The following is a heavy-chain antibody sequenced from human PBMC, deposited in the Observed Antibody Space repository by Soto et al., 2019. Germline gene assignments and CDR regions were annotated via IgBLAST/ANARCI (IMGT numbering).Heavy chain of an antibody. CDR2: IDWDDDK. V-gene: IGHV2-70*11. CDR3: ARIRYYYDSSGYYWPSDFDY. CDR1: GFSLSTSGMC. D-gene: IGHD3-22*01. J-gene: IGHJ4*02. Sequence: SGPTLGNPTQTLTLTCTFSGFSLSTSGMCVSWIRQPPGKALEWLARIDWDDDKYYSTSLKTRLTISKDTSKNQVVLTMTNMDPVDTATYYCARIRYYYDSSGYYWPSDFDYWGQGTLVTVSS.